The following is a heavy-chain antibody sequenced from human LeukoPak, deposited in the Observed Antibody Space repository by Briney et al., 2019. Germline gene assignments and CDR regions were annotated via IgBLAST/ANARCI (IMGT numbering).Heavy chain of an antibody. CDR1: GGSITSYY. J-gene: IGHJ4*02. V-gene: IGHV4-59*01. D-gene: IGHD6-13*01. CDR3: ARWSSSWYSFDY. Sequence: PSETLSLTCTVSGGSITSYYWNWIRPPPGKGLEWIGYTSYSGSTNYNPSLKSRATLSVDTSKNQLSLRLSSLTAADTAVYYCARWSSSWYSFDYWGQGALVTVSS. CDR2: TSYSGST.